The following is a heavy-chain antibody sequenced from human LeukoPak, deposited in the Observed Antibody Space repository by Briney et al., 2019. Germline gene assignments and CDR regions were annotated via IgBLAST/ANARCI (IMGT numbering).Heavy chain of an antibody. J-gene: IGHJ5*02. CDR1: GFTFSSYA. D-gene: IGHD6-19*01. CDR2: ISYDGSNK. CDR3: AREMLAAVAAQS. V-gene: IGHV3-30*04. Sequence: GGSLRLSCAASGFTFSSYAMHWVRQAPGKGLEWVALISYDGSNKYYADSVKGRFTISRDNAKNSLYLQMNSLRAEDTAVYYCAREMLAAVAAQSWGQGTLVTVSS.